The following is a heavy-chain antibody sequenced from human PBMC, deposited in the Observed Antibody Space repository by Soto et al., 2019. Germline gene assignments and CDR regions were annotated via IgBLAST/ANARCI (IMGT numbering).Heavy chain of an antibody. V-gene: IGHV1-46*01. D-gene: IGHD3-16*01. Sequence: QVQLVQSGAEVKKPGASVRVSCKASGYTFTSYCLHWVRQAPGQGLEWMGIINPGQGLAWMGIINPRGDSPGYAQKIQDRVTMTIDTSTSTVYMELSSLRSEDTAMYYCARSPPWGSALGGWFDPWGQGTLVTVSS. J-gene: IGHJ5*02. CDR2: INPRGDSP. CDR3: ARSPPWGSALGGWFDP. CDR1: GYTFTSYC.